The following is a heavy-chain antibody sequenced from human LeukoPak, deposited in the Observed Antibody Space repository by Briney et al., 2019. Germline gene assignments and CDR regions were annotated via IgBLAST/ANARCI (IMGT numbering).Heavy chain of an antibody. Sequence: GGSLRLSCAASGFTFSSYWMSWVRQALGKGLEWVANIKQDGSEKYYVDSVKGRFTISRDNAKNSLYLQMNSLRAEDTAVYYCARDLRAAAGTGFDYWGQGTLVTVSS. CDR2: IKQDGSEK. D-gene: IGHD6-13*01. CDR3: ARDLRAAAGTGFDY. V-gene: IGHV3-7*04. J-gene: IGHJ4*02. CDR1: GFTFSSYW.